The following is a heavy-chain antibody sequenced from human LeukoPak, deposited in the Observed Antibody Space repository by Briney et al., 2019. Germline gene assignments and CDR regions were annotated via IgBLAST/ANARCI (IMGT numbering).Heavy chain of an antibody. D-gene: IGHD3-10*01. Sequence: GGSLRLSCAASGFTFSSNYMSWVRQAPGKGLEWVSSISSSRSFIYYADSVKGRFTISRDNAKNSLYLQMNSLRAEDTAVYYCARVVVVRGVIPSSPMDYWGQGTLVTVSS. CDR3: ARVVVVRGVIPSSPMDY. CDR2: ISSSRSFI. V-gene: IGHV3-21*01. CDR1: GFTFSSNY. J-gene: IGHJ4*02.